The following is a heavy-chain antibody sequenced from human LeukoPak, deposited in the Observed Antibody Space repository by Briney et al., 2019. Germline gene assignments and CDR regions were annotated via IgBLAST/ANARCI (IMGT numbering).Heavy chain of an antibody. Sequence: GGPLKFSSKCLVYRFTSYCIGGVRDMPGRGVGCMGIIYPGDSETRYSPSFQGQVPISADKSISTAYLQWSRLKASDTAMDDCSKGRADSPMGRGGSEFDCWGQGTLVTVSS. CDR1: VYRFTSYC. V-gene: IGHV5-51*01. CDR2: IYPGDSET. CDR3: SKGRADSPMGRGGSEFDC. D-gene: IGHD5-18*01. J-gene: IGHJ4*02.